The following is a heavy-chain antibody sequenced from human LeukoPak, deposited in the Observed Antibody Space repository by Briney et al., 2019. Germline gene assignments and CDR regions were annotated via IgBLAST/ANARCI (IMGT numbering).Heavy chain of an antibody. Sequence: SETLSLTCTVSGGSISSSSYYWGWIRQPPGKGLEWIGSIYYSGSTYYNPSLKSRVTISVDTSKNQFSLKLSSVTAADTAVYYCARQGPSKVLRFLEWLSPDFDYWGQGTLVTVSS. J-gene: IGHJ4*02. CDR3: ARQGPSKVLRFLEWLSPDFDY. CDR2: IYYSGST. V-gene: IGHV4-39*01. D-gene: IGHD3-3*01. CDR1: GGSISSSSYY.